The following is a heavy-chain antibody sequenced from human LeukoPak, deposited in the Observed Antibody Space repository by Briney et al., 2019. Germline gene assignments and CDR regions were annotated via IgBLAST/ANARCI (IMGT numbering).Heavy chain of an antibody. Sequence: ASVNLSCTASGYTFTGYYMHWVRQAPGQGLEWMGWINPNSGGTNYAQKFQGRVTMTRDTSNSTAYMELSRLRSDDTAVYYCARGPPGYSSGWYYYYYYMDVWGKGTTVTVSS. J-gene: IGHJ6*03. CDR3: ARGPPGYSSGWYYYYYYMDV. D-gene: IGHD6-19*01. V-gene: IGHV1-2*02. CDR1: GYTFTGYY. CDR2: INPNSGGT.